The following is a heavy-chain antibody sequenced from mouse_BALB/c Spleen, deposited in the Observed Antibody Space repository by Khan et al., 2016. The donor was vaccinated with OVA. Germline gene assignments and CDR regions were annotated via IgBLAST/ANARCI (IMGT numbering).Heavy chain of an antibody. CDR1: GFSLTSYG. V-gene: IGHV2-6-1*01. J-gene: IGHJ4*01. CDR3: ARPHGYAMDY. Sequence: QVQLKQSGPGLVAPSQSLSITCTISGFSLTSYGVHWVRQPPGKGLEWLVVIWSDGSTTYNSALKSRLSISQENSKSQVFLKMNSLQTDDTAMYFCARPHGYAMDYWGQGTSVPVS. CDR2: IWSDGST.